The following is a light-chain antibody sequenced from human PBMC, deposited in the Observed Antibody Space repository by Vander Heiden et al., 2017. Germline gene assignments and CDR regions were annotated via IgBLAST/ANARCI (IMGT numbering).Light chain of an antibody. Sequence: SVSGSPGQSITISCTGTSSDVGGYNYVSWYQQHPGKAPKLMIYEVSSRPSGVSNRFSGSKSGNTASLTISGLQAEDEADYYCSSYTSSSTLVFGGGTKLTVL. J-gene: IGLJ2*01. CDR3: SSYTSSSTLV. CDR1: SSDVGGYNY. V-gene: IGLV2-14*01. CDR2: EVS.